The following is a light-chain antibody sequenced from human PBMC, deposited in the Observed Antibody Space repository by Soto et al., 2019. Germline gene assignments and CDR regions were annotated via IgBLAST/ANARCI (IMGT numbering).Light chain of an antibody. CDR2: DVS. CDR3: SSYTSNNFVI. Sequence: QSALTQPASVSGSPGQSITISCTGSSSDIGGYNYVSWYKQHPGKAPKLMIYDVSNRPSGVSNRFSGSKSGNTASLTISGLQAEDEADYYCSSYTSNNFVIFGGGTKLTVL. J-gene: IGLJ2*01. CDR1: SSDIGGYNY. V-gene: IGLV2-14*03.